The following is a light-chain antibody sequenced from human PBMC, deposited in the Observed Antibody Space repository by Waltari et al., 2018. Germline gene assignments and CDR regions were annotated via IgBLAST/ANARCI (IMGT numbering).Light chain of an antibody. V-gene: IGKV1-33*01. J-gene: IGKJ4*01. Sequence: DIQMTQSPSSLSASVGDRVTITCQASQDIRNYLNWYQQKPGKAPKLLIYDASNLETGVPSRFSGRGSGTDFTFTITSLQPEDIATYYCQQYDNLPLTFGGGTKVEI. CDR1: QDIRNY. CDR3: QQYDNLPLT. CDR2: DAS.